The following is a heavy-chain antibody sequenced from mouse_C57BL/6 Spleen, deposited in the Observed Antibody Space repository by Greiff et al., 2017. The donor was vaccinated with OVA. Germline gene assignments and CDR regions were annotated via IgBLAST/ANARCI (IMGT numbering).Heavy chain of an antibody. CDR1: GFTFRVYG. CDR3: ARLGPSFAY. J-gene: IGHJ3*01. CDR2: ICSGSSTI. V-gene: IGHV5-17*01. Sequence: GGLLKPGGSLKLSCAASGFTFRVYGMHWVRQAPEKGLEWVAYICSGSSTIYYADTVKGRFTISRDNAKNTLFLQMTSLRSEDTAMYYCARLGPSFAYWGQGTLVTVSA. D-gene: IGHD4-1*01.